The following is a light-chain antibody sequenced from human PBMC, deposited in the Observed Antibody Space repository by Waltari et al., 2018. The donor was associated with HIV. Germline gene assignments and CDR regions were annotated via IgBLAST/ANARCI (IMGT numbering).Light chain of an antibody. CDR3: ESADNSGTYWV. CDR1: ALPNQY. J-gene: IGLJ3*02. Sequence: SYELTQPPSVSVSPGQTAKITCSGDALPNQYAHGYQQKPGQAPLLVIYKDTQRPSGIPERFSGSHSGTTVTLIISGVQAEDEADYYCESADNSGTYWVVGGGTKLSVL. CDR2: KDT. V-gene: IGLV3-25*03.